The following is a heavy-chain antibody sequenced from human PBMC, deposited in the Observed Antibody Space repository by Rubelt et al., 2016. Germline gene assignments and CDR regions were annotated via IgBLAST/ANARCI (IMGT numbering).Heavy chain of an antibody. CDR1: GGSFSGYY. J-gene: IGHJ4*02. V-gene: IGHV3-23*01. Sequence: VQLQQWGAGLLKPSETLSLTCAVYGGSFSGYYWSWIRQPHGKGLEWVSAISGGGGCTYYEDSVKGRFTISRDNSKNTLYRQMNSLRAEDTAVYYCAKGSGSYRNYWGQGTLVTVSS. CDR2: ISGGGGCT. CDR3: AKGSGSYRNY. D-gene: IGHD1-26*01.